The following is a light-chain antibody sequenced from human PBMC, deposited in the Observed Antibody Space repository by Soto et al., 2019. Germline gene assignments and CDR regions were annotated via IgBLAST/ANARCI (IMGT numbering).Light chain of an antibody. CDR1: QSVSSN. Sequence: EIVMTQSPATLSVSPGERATLSCRASQSVSSNLAWYQQKPVQTPKLLIYVASTRATGIPARFSGSGSGTECTLTSSSLQSADFAVYYWEEYNVWPLTFGGGTKVEFK. J-gene: IGKJ4*01. CDR2: VAS. CDR3: EEYNVWPLT. V-gene: IGKV3-15*01.